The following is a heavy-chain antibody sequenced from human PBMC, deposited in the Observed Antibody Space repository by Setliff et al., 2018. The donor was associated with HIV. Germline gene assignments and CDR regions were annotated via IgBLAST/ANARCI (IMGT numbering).Heavy chain of an antibody. CDR2: TIPIFGTA. CDR1: GYTFSSHG. D-gene: IGHD7-27*01. V-gene: IGHV1-69*13. CDR3: ARVKTGDPLYFDH. J-gene: IGHJ4*02. Sequence: SVKVSCKVSGYTFSSHGISWVRQAPGQGLEWMGGTIPIFGTANYAQQFQGRVTITADESTSTVYMELSSLKSEDMAVYYCARVKTGDPLYFDHWGQGTLVTVSS.